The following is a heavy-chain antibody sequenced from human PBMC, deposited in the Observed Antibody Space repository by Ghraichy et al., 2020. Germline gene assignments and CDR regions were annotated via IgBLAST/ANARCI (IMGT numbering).Heavy chain of an antibody. V-gene: IGHV3-43*01. CDR3: VKEREKQISG. Sequence: GGSLRLSCAASGFTFDDYAMHWVRQVPGKGLEWVSLITWDGGSTFYADSVRGRFTTSRDNSKNSLYLQMNTLRTEDTALYYCVKEREKQISGWGQGTQVTVS. CDR2: ITWDGGST. CDR1: GFTFDDYA. J-gene: IGHJ4*02. D-gene: IGHD1-26*01.